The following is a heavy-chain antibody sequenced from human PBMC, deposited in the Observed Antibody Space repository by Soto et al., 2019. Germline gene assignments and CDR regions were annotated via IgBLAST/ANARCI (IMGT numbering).Heavy chain of an antibody. CDR3: ASTIAAAYFRGPKNWFDP. CDR1: GYTFTSYD. D-gene: IGHD6-13*01. Sequence: ASVKVSCKASGYTFTSYDINWVRQATGQGLEWMGWMNPNSGNTGYAQKFQGRVTMTRNTSISTAYMELSSLRSEDTAVYYCASTIAAAYFRGPKNWFDPWGQGTLVTVSS. V-gene: IGHV1-8*01. CDR2: MNPNSGNT. J-gene: IGHJ5*02.